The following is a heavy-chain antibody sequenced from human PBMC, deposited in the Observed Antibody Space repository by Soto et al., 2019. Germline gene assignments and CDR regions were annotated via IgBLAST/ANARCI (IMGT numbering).Heavy chain of an antibody. D-gene: IGHD2-2*01. J-gene: IGHJ3*01. CDR3: AISTEYCSSTSCPSPF. CDR2: ISAYNGNT. Sequence: QVQLVQSGAEVKKPGASVKVSCKASGYTFTSYGISWVRQAPGQGLEWMGWISAYNGNTNYPQKLQGRVTMTTDTSTSTAYMELRSLRSDDTAVYYCAISTEYCSSTSCPSPFWGQGTMVTVSS. CDR1: GYTFTSYG. V-gene: IGHV1-18*01.